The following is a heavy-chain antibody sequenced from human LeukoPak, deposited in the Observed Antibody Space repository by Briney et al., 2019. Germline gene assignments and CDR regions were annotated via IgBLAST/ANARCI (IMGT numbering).Heavy chain of an antibody. CDR3: ARVGDWNDLVY. CDR1: GGSISPYY. J-gene: IGHJ4*02. Sequence: SETLSLTCTVSGGSISPYYWSWIPQTPGKGLEWIGYILYSGTTTNYNPSLKSRVTISVDTSKNQFSLKLSSVTAADTAVYYCARVGDWNDLVYWGQGTLVTVSS. CDR2: ILYSGTT. V-gene: IGHV4-59*01. D-gene: IGHD1-1*01.